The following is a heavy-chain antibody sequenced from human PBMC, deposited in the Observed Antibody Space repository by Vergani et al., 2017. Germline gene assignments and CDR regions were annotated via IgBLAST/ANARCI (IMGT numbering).Heavy chain of an antibody. CDR2: INPSGGST. Sequence: QVQLVQSGAEVKKPGASVKVSCKASGYTFTSYYMHWVRQAPGQGLEWMGIINPSGGSTSYAQKFQGRVTMTRDTSTSTVYMELRSLRSDDTAVYYCARVSIRYYFDYWGQGTLVTVSS. CDR3: ARVSIRYYFDY. J-gene: IGHJ4*02. D-gene: IGHD3-10*01. CDR1: GYTFTSYY. V-gene: IGHV1-46*01.